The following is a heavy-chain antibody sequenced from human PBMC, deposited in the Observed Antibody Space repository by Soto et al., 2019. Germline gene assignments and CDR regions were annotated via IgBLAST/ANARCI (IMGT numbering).Heavy chain of an antibody. Sequence: QVQLVQSGAEVKKPGASVKVSCKASGYTFTGYYMHWVRQAPGQGLEWMGGINPNSGGTNYAQKFQGGVTMTRDTSISTAYMELSRLRSDDTAVYYCARAYDFWSGYYQKYYYYGMDVWGQGTTVTVSS. CDR2: INPNSGGT. V-gene: IGHV1-2*02. J-gene: IGHJ6*02. CDR3: ARAYDFWSGYYQKYYYYGMDV. D-gene: IGHD3-3*01. CDR1: GYTFTGYY.